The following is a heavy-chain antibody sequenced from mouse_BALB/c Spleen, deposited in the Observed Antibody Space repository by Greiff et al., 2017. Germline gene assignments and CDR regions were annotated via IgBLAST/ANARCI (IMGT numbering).Heavy chain of an antibody. CDR2: ISSGGSYT. Sequence: DVMLVESGGGLVKPGGSLKLSCAASGFTFSSYTMSWVRQTPEKRLEWVATISSGGSYTYYPDSVKGRFTISRDNAKNTLYLQMSSLKSEDTAMYYCTRALKNYWGQGTSVTVSS. J-gene: IGHJ4*01. V-gene: IGHV5-6-4*01. CDR1: GFTFSSYT. CDR3: TRALKNY. D-gene: IGHD1-3*01.